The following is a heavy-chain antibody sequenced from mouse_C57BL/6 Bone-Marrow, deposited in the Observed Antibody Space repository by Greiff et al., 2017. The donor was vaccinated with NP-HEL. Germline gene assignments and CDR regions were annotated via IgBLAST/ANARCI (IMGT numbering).Heavy chain of an antibody. V-gene: IGHV5-9*01. D-gene: IGHD4-1*01. CDR2: ISGGGGNT. J-gene: IGHJ3*01. CDR3: ARNWSWFAD. Sequence: EVQGVESGGGLVKPGGSLKLSCAASGFTFSSYTMSWVRQTPEKRLEWVATISGGGGNTYYPDSVKGRFTISRDNAKNTLYLQMSSLRSEDTALYYCARNWSWFADWGQGTLVTVSA. CDR1: GFTFSSYT.